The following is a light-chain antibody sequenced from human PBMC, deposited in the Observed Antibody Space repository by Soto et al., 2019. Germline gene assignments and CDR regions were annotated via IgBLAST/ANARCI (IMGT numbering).Light chain of an antibody. CDR3: AAWDDSLNGVV. Sequence: QSVLTQPPSASGTPGQRVTISCSGSSSNIGSHTVNWYQQLPGTPPRLLIYNTYYRPSGVPDRFSGSKSGTSASLAISGLQSEDEADYYCAAWDDSLNGVVFGGGTKVTVL. CDR1: SSNIGSHT. J-gene: IGLJ2*01. V-gene: IGLV1-44*01. CDR2: NTY.